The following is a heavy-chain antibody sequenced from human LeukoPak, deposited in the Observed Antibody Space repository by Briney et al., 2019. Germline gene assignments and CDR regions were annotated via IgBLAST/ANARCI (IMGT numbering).Heavy chain of an antibody. D-gene: IGHD2-2*01. CDR1: GGSISSSSYY. CDR2: IYYSGST. V-gene: IGHV4-39*01. J-gene: IGHJ4*02. Sequence: PSETLSLTCTVSGGSISSSSYYWGWIRQPPGKGLEWIGSIYYSGSTYYNPSLKSRVTISVDTSKNQFSLKLSSVTAADTAVYYCARSGSSSTRRQASFDYWGQGTLVTVSS. CDR3: ARSGSSSTRRQASFDY.